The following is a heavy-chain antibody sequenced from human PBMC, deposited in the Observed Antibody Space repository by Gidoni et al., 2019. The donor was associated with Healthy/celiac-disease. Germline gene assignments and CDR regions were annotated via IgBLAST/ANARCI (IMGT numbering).Heavy chain of an antibody. J-gene: IGHJ6*02. CDR2: ISSSSSYI. CDR1: GFTFSSSS. Sequence: EVQLVESGGGLVKPGGSLRLSCAASGFTFSSSSMNWVRQAPGKGLEWVSSISSSSSYIYYADSVKGRFTISRDNAKNSLYLQMNSLRAEDTAVYYCARMVSPVLWFRELSPARGMDVWGQGTTVTVSS. V-gene: IGHV3-21*01. D-gene: IGHD3-10*01. CDR3: ARMVSPVLWFRELSPARGMDV.